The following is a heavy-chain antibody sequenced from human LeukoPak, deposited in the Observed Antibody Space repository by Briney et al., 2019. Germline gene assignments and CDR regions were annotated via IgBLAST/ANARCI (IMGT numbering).Heavy chain of an antibody. CDR3: ARASVGAPDD. J-gene: IGHJ4*02. CDR1: GGSISFYY. D-gene: IGHD1-26*01. CDR2: IYASGST. Sequence: PSETLSLTRTVSGGSISFYYWSWIRQPAGKGLEWIGRIYASGSTSYNPSLKSRVTMSVDTSKNQLSLKLTSVTVADTAVYYCARASVGAPDDWGQGTLVTVSS. V-gene: IGHV4-4*07.